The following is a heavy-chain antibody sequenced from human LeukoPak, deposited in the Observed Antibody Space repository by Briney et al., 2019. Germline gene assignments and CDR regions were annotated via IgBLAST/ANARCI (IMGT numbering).Heavy chain of an antibody. V-gene: IGHV3-7*01. CDR1: GFTFSSYW. CDR3: ATAGVVVPAARGY. CDR2: IKQDGCEK. J-gene: IGHJ4*02. Sequence: GGSLRLSCAASGFTFSSYWMSWVRQAPGKGLEWVANIKQDGCEKYYVDSVKGRFTISRDNAKNSLYLQMNSLRAEDTAVYYCATAGVVVPAARGYWGQGTLVTVSS. D-gene: IGHD2-2*01.